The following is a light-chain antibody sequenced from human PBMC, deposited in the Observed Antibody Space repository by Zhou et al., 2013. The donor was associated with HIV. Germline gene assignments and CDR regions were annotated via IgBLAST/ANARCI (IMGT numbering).Light chain of an antibody. CDR2: DTS. V-gene: IGKV3-11*01. J-gene: IGKJ5*01. CDR3: QQRSNWPPT. Sequence: IVLTQSPATLSLSPGERAILSCRASQSIGSYLAWYQQKPGQAPRLFIYDTSNRATGIPARFSGSGSATDFTLTINDLEPEDFAIYYCQQRSNWPPTFGQGTRLEIK. CDR1: QSIGSY.